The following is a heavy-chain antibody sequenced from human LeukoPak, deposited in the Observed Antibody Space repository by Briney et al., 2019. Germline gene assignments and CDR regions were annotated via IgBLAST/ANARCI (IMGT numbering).Heavy chain of an antibody. CDR1: GFTVSSNY. CDR2: IYSGGST. CDR3: ARVNILTGYYFDY. V-gene: IGHV3-66*01. J-gene: IGHJ4*02. Sequence: GGSLRLSCAASGFTVSSNYMSWVRQAPGKELEWVSVIYSGGSTYYADSVKGRFTISRDNSKNTLYFQMNSLRAEDTAVYYCARVNILTGYYFDYWGQGTLVTVSS. D-gene: IGHD3-9*01.